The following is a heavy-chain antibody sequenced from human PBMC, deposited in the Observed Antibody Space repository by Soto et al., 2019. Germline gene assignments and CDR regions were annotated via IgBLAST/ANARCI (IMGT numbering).Heavy chain of an antibody. CDR3: ARGGIAAAGTSGNWFDP. Sequence: SETLSLTCTVSGGSISPYYWSWIRQSPGKGLEWLGYIYFRGTTNYNPSLKSRLTISVDTSKNQFSLNLMSVTAADTAVYYCARGGIAAAGTSGNWFDPWGQGILVTVSS. CDR1: GGSISPYY. J-gene: IGHJ5*02. D-gene: IGHD6-13*01. CDR2: IYFRGTT. V-gene: IGHV4-59*01.